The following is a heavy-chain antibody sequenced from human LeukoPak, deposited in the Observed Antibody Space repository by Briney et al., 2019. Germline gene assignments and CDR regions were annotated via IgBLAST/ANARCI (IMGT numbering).Heavy chain of an antibody. CDR1: GGTFSSYA. J-gene: IGHJ3*02. CDR2: IIPIFGTA. CDR3: ARDLSTASDAFDI. Sequence: GASVKVSCKASGGTFSSYAISWVRQAPGQGLEWMGGIIPIFGTANYAQKFQGRVTITADESTSTAYMELSSLRSEDTAVYYCARDLSTASDAFDIWGQGTMVTVSS. D-gene: IGHD2/OR15-2a*01. V-gene: IGHV1-69*13.